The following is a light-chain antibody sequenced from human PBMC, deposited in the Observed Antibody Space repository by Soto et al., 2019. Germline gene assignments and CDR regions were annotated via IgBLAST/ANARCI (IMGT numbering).Light chain of an antibody. CDR1: SSDVGAYNY. V-gene: IGLV2-14*03. J-gene: IGLJ1*01. CDR3: SSYTTSRTYV. Sequence: QSALAQPASVSGSPGQSITISCTGTSSDVGAYNYVSWYQQHPGKAPKLMIYDVTNRPSGVSNRFSGSKSGYTASLTISGLQAEDVADYYCSSYTTSRTYVFGTGTKVTVL. CDR2: DVT.